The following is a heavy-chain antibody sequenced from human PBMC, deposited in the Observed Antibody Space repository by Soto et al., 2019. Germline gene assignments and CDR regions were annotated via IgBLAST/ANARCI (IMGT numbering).Heavy chain of an antibody. CDR2: IYHSGNT. CDR1: GGSISSSVYS. D-gene: IGHD4-17*01. J-gene: IGHJ4*02. CDR3: ARVHGDYGRYFDY. Sequence: QLQLQESGSGLVKPSQTLSLTCAVSGGSISSSVYSWSWIRQPLGKGLEWVGYIYHSGNTYYNPSLKIRVNISADRSKNQFSLKLSSVPAADTAVYFCARVHGDYGRYFDYWGQGTLVTVSS. V-gene: IGHV4-30-2*01.